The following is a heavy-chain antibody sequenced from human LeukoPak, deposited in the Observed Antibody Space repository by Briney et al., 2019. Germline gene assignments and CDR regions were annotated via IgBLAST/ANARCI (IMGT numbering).Heavy chain of an antibody. V-gene: IGHV1-2*02. Sequence: ASVKVSCKASGYTFTGYYMHWVRQAPGQGLEWMGWINPNSGGTNYAQKFQGRVTMTRDTSISTAYMELSRLRSDDTAVYYCARIYGSGSYSSLYYYGMDVWGQGTTVTVSS. CDR3: ARIYGSGSYSSLYYYGMDV. CDR2: INPNSGGT. J-gene: IGHJ6*02. CDR1: GYTFTGYY. D-gene: IGHD3-10*01.